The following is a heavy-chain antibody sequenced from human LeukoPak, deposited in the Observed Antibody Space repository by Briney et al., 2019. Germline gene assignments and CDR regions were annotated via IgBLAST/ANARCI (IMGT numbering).Heavy chain of an antibody. V-gene: IGHV3-7*01. J-gene: IGHJ4*02. CDR1: GFTFSSYW. CDR3: ATDLWSVDSDYYSAFDY. D-gene: IGHD3-22*01. Sequence: GGSLRLSCAASGFTFSSYWMSWVRQAPGKGLEWVANINQAGSEKYYVDSVKGRFTISRDNAKISLYLQINSLRAEDTAVYYCATDLWSVDSDYYSAFDYWGQGTLVTVSS. CDR2: INQAGSEK.